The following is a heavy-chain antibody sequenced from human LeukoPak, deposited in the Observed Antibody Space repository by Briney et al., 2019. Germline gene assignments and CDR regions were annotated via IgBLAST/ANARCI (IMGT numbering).Heavy chain of an antibody. CDR2: ISSGGIT. CDR3: AKVPSPTTVEGLDY. V-gene: IGHV3-48*04. CDR1: EFTLSDYS. J-gene: IGHJ4*02. Sequence: GGSLRLSCVVSEFTLSDYSMNWVRQAPGKRLEWLSYISSGGITDYAGSVKGRFTIARDNAKNSLYLQMNSLRAEDTAVYYCAKVPSPTTVEGLDYWGQGTLVTVSS. D-gene: IGHD4-11*01.